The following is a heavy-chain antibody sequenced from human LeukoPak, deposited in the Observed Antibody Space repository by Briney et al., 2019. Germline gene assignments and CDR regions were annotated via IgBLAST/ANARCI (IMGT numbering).Heavy chain of an antibody. CDR1: GGSIIGYY. J-gene: IGHJ4*02. V-gene: IGHV4-59*08. CDR3: ARQFYDTSGAQTHFDY. Sequence: SETLSLTCTVSGGSIIGYYWSWIRQPPGKGLEWIGFIFYSGSTNYNPSLKSRVTISADTSKNQLSLKLSSVTAADTAVYYCARQFYDTSGAQTHFDYWGQGTLVTVSS. CDR2: IFYSGST. D-gene: IGHD3-22*01.